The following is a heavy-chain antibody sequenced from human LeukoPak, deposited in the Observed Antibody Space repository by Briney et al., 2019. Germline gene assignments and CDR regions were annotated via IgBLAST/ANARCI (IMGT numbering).Heavy chain of an antibody. D-gene: IGHD6-19*01. V-gene: IGHV1-3*01. Sequence: ASVKVSCTASGYTFTSYAMHWVRQAPGQRLEWMGWINAGNGNTKYSQKFQGRVTITRDTSASTAYVELSSLRSEDTAVYYCARESIAVAGDYWGQGTLVTVSS. J-gene: IGHJ4*02. CDR3: ARESIAVAGDY. CDR2: INAGNGNT. CDR1: GYTFTSYA.